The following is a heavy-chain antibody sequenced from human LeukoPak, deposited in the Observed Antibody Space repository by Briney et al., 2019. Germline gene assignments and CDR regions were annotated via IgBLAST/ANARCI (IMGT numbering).Heavy chain of an antibody. Sequence: PGGSLRLSCAAPGFTFSSYGMSWVRQAPGKGLEWVSAISGSGGSTYYADSVKGRFTISRDNFKNTLYLQMNSLRAEDTAVYYCAKETATVTDAFDIWGQGTMVTVSS. CDR1: GFTFSSYG. J-gene: IGHJ3*02. CDR2: ISGSGGST. V-gene: IGHV3-23*01. CDR3: AKETATVTDAFDI. D-gene: IGHD2-15*01.